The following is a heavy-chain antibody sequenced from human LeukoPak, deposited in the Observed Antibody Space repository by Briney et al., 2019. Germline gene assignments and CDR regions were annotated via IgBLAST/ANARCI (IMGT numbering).Heavy chain of an antibody. Sequence: GRTLRLSCAASGFTFSTTGMSWVRQAPGKGLEWVSGISGNSDKTNYTASVKARFSFLSDYSRNTLYLHMNTVRFEDPALSYCAKTASSSGGWGQGALVTVCS. J-gene: IGHJ4*02. CDR3: AKTASSSGG. CDR1: GFTFSTTG. V-gene: IGHV3-23*01. CDR2: ISGNSDKT. D-gene: IGHD6-6*01.